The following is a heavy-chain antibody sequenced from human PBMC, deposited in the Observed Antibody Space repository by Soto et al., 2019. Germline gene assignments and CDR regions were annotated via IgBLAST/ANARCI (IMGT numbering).Heavy chain of an antibody. V-gene: IGHV4-39*01. CDR2: IYYSGST. J-gene: IGHJ4*02. D-gene: IGHD3-10*01. CDR1: GGSISSSSYY. CDR3: ARHRYYGSGSYTAYFDY. Sequence: PSETLSLTCPVSGGSISSSSYYWGWIRQPPGKGLEWIGSIYYSGSTYYNPSLKSRVTISVDTSKNQFSLKLSSVTAADTAVYYCARHRYYGSGSYTAYFDYWGQGTLVTVS.